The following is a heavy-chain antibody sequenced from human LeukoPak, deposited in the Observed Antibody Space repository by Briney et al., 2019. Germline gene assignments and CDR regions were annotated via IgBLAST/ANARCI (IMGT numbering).Heavy chain of an antibody. CDR1: GFTFSSYW. Sequence: GGSLRLSCAASGFTFSSYWMSWVRQAPGKGLEWVANIKQDGSEKYYVDSVKGRFTISRDNAKNSLYLQMNSLRAEDTAVYYCARYYDFWSGLLFGFYYYMDVWGKGTTVTVSS. J-gene: IGHJ6*03. D-gene: IGHD3-3*01. CDR3: ARYYDFWSGLLFGFYYYMDV. CDR2: IKQDGSEK. V-gene: IGHV3-7*01.